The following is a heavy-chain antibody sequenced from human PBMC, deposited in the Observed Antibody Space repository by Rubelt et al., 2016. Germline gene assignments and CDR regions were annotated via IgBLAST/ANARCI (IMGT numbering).Heavy chain of an antibody. J-gene: IGHJ4*02. CDR2: INQSGST. CDR1: GGSISSSSYY. CDR3: ARGRVNWNTRRPFDY. V-gene: IGHV4-39*07. Sequence: QLQLQESGPGLVKPSETLSLTCTVSGGSISSSSYYWGWIRQPPGKGLEWIGEINQSGSTNYNPSLKSRVTISVDTSKNQFSLKLSSVTAADTAVYYCARGRVNWNTRRPFDYWGQGTLVTVSS. D-gene: IGHD1/OR15-1a*01.